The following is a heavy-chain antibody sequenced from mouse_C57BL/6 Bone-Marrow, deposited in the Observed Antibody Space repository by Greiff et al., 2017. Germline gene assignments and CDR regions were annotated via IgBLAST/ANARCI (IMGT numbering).Heavy chain of an antibody. V-gene: IGHV14-3*01. CDR3: AREYEYDGAWFAG. CDR2: IDPANGNT. J-gene: IGHJ3*01. CDR1: GFNIKTTY. Sequence: VQLQQSVAELVRPGASVKLSCTASGFNIKTTYMHWVKQRPEQGLEWIGRIDPANGNTKYAPKFQGKATITADTSSNTAYLQLSSLTSEDTAIYYWAREYEYDGAWFAGWGQGTLVTVSA. D-gene: IGHD2-4*01.